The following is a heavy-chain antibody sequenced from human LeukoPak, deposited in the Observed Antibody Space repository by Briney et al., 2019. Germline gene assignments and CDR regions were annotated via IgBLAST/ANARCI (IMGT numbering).Heavy chain of an antibody. CDR3: ARSSYYYYGMDV. Sequence: PSETLSLTSTVSGGSISSYYGSWIRQPPGKGLEWIGYIYYSGSTNYNPSLKSRVTISVDTSKNQFSLKLSSVTAADTAVYYCARSSYYYYGMDVWGQGTTVTVSS. J-gene: IGHJ6*02. CDR2: IYYSGST. CDR1: GGSISSYY. V-gene: IGHV4-59*01.